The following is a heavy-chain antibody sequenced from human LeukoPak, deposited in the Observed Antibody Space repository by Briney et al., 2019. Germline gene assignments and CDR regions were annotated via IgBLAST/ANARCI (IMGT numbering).Heavy chain of an antibody. J-gene: IGHJ4*02. CDR1: GFTFSSYG. Sequence: GGSLRLSCAASGFTFSSYGMSWVRQAPGKGLEWVSAISGGGGSTYYADSVKGRFTISRDNSKNTLYLQMNSLRAEDTAVYYCAKKVYSSSWYFDYWGQGTLVTASS. CDR3: AKKVYSSSWYFDY. D-gene: IGHD6-13*01. V-gene: IGHV3-23*01. CDR2: ISGGGGST.